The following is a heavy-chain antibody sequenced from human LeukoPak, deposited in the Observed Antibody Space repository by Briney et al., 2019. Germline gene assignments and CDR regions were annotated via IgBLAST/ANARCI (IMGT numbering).Heavy chain of an antibody. CDR1: GFTFSSSS. V-gene: IGHV3-21*01. D-gene: IGHD3-10*01. CDR3: ARASGPFDY. CDR2: ISSTGSNT. Sequence: PGGSLRLSCAASGFTFSSSSMNWVREAPGKGLEWVSSISSTGSNTYYADSVRGRFTISRDNAKNTLYLQMNSLRAEDTAVYSCARASGPFDYWGQGTLVTVSS. J-gene: IGHJ4*02.